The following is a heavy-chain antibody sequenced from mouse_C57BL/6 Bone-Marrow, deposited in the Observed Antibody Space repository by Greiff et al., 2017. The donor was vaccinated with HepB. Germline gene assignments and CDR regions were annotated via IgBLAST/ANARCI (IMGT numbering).Heavy chain of an antibody. D-gene: IGHD1-1*01. CDR2: IRNKANGYTT. V-gene: IGHV7-3*01. J-gene: IGHJ3*01. CDR3: ARWGYGSSLWFAY. CDR1: GFTFTDYY. Sequence: VQLKESGGGLVQPGGSLSLSCAASGFTFTDYYMSWVRQPPGKALEWLGFIRNKANGYTTEYSASVKGRFTISRVNSQSILYLQMNALRAEDSATYYCARWGYGSSLWFAYWGQGTLVTVSA.